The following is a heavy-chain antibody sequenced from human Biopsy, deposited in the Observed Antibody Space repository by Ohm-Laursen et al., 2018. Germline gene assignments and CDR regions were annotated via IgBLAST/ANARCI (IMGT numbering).Heavy chain of an antibody. J-gene: IGHJ4*02. CDR1: GGSISSNYYY. D-gene: IGHD2-15*01. CDR2: IYYRGNT. CDR3: ARHGSQGYCTGGSCVDY. V-gene: IGHV4-39*01. Sequence: GTLSLTCTVSGGSISSNYYYWGWIRQPPGKGLEWIGSIYYRGNTNYNPSLKSRVTISEDTPKNQFSLKLSSATAADTAVFYCARHGSQGYCTGGSCVDYWGQGALVTVSS.